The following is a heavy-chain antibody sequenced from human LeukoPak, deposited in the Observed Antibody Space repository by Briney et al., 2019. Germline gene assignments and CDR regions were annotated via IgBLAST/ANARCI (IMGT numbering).Heavy chain of an antibody. CDR2: ISGSGSAT. D-gene: IGHD3-9*01. CDR3: AKDRYGEAFDM. Sequence: PGESLTLSCAASGLTFRCYAMNWVRQAPGKGLEWVSSISGSGSATYYADSVKGRFTISRDNSKNTLYLQMNSLRAEDTAVYYCAKDRYGEAFDMWGPGTMVSVSS. CDR1: GLTFRCYA. J-gene: IGHJ3*02. V-gene: IGHV3-23*01.